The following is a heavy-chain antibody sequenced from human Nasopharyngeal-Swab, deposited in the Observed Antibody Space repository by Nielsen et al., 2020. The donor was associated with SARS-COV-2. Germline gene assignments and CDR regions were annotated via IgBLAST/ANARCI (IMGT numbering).Heavy chain of an antibody. CDR3: AKDGGPSITMVRGVMVAHY. V-gene: IGHV3-23*01. CDR1: GFTFSSYA. Sequence: GGSLRLSCAASGFTFSSYAMSWVRQAPGKGLEWVSAISGNGGSTYYADSVKGRFTISRDNSKNTLYLQMNSLRAEDTAVYYCAKDGGPSITMVRGVMVAHYWGQGTLVTVSS. D-gene: IGHD3-10*01. J-gene: IGHJ4*02. CDR2: ISGNGGST.